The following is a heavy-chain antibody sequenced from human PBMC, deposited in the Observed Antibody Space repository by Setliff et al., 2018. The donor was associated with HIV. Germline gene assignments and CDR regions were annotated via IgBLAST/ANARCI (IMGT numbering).Heavy chain of an antibody. CDR2: VKSKADGGTI. CDR3: ARDSGTTMGASGPGY. CDR1: GFTFSNAW. D-gene: IGHD1-26*01. J-gene: IGHJ4*02. Sequence: PGGSLRLSCAASGFTFSNAWMIWVRQAPGKGLEWVGRVKSKADGGTIDYAAPVKGRFTISRDDSKNTLYLQMNSLTADDTAVYYCARDSGTTMGASGPGYWGQGTLVTVSS. V-gene: IGHV3-15*01.